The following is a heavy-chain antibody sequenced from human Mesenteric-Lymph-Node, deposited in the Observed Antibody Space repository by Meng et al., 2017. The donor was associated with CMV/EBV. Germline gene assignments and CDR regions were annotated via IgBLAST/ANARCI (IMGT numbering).Heavy chain of an antibody. D-gene: IGHD6-19*01. CDR3: AKDMTSSGWFYYLDY. V-gene: IGHV3-23*01. Sequence: GESLKISCAASGFPFNNYWMHWVRQAPGEGLEWVSGFSGRGGNAYYADSVKGRFTISRDNSKNTLYLQMNSLRAEDTAVYYCAKDMTSSGWFYYLDYWGQGTLVTVSS. J-gene: IGHJ4*02. CDR2: FSGRGGNA. CDR1: GFPFNNYW.